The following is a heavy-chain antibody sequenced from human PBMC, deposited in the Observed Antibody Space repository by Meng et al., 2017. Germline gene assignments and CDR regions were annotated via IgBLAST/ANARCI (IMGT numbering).Heavy chain of an antibody. CDR1: GFTFSSYA. Sequence: LWGAREGVSQPGSTLDLSLAAVGFTFSSYAMNWVRQAPGKGLEWVAVISYDGSNKYYADSVKGRFTISRDNSKNTLYLQMNSLRAEDTAVYYCARDMNIVATNPHDFDYWGQGTLVTVSS. D-gene: IGHD5-12*01. V-gene: IGHV3-30*16. CDR2: ISYDGSNK. CDR3: ARDMNIVATNPHDFDY. J-gene: IGHJ4*02.